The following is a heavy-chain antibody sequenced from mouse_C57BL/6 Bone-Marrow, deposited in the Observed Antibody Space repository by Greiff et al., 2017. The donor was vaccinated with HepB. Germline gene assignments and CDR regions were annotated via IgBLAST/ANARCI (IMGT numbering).Heavy chain of an antibody. CDR2: INYDGSST. CDR3: AREDTTVVLDY. V-gene: IGHV5-16*01. CDR1: GFTFSDYY. D-gene: IGHD1-1*01. Sequence: EVQVVESEAGLVQPGSSMKLSCTASGFTFSDYYMAWVRQVPEKGLEWVANINYDGSSTHYLDSLKSRFIISRDNAKNILYLQMSSLKSEDTATYYCAREDTTVVLDYWGQGTTLTVSS. J-gene: IGHJ2*01.